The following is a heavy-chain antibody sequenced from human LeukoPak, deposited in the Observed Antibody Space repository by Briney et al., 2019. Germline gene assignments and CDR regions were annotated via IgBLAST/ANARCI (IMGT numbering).Heavy chain of an antibody. Sequence: GGSLRLSCAASGFTVSSNYMSWVRQAPGKGLEWLSVIYSGGTTYHADSVKGRFTISRDSSKNTLYLQMNSLRAEDTAVYYCARRLSASYFYMDVWGQGTLVTVSS. V-gene: IGHV3-53*01. J-gene: IGHJ4*02. CDR2: IYSGGTT. D-gene: IGHD2/OR15-2a*01. CDR3: ARRLSASYFYMDV. CDR1: GFTVSSNY.